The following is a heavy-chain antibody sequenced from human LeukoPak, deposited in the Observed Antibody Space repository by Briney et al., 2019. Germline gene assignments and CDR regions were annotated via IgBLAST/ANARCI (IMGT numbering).Heavy chain of an antibody. D-gene: IGHD3-3*01. Sequence: GGSLRLSCAASGFTFSSYWMHWVRQAPGKGLVWVSRINSDGSSTSYADSVKGRFTISRDNAKNTLYPQMNSLRAEDTAVYYCARARFWSGYYESWGQGTLVTVSS. CDR3: ARARFWSGYYES. J-gene: IGHJ5*02. CDR2: INSDGSST. CDR1: GFTFSSYW. V-gene: IGHV3-74*01.